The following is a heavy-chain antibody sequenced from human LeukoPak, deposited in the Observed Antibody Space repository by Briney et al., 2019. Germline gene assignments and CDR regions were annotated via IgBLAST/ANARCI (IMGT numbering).Heavy chain of an antibody. Sequence: ASVTVSCTASGYTFTGYYMHWVRQAPGQGLEWMGRINPNSGGTNYAQKFQGRVTMTRDTSISTAYMELSRLRSDDTAGYYCARGGEAWGYYYDSSGYNEGLDYWGQGTLVTVSS. CDR1: GYTFTGYY. J-gene: IGHJ4*02. CDR2: INPNSGGT. V-gene: IGHV1-2*06. D-gene: IGHD3-22*01. CDR3: ARGGEAWGYYYDSSGYNEGLDY.